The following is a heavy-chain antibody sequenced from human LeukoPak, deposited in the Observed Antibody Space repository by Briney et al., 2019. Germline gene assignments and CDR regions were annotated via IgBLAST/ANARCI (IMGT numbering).Heavy chain of an antibody. V-gene: IGHV4-30-2*01. CDR3: ARAGYDSSGYYLDAFDI. CDR2: IYHSGST. D-gene: IGHD3-22*01. Sequence: PSETLSLTCTVSGGSISSYSWSWIRQPPGKGLEWIGYIYHSGSTYYNPSLKSRVTISVDRSKNQFSLKLSSVTAADTAVYYCARAGYDSSGYYLDAFDIWGQGTMVTVSS. J-gene: IGHJ3*02. CDR1: GGSISSYS.